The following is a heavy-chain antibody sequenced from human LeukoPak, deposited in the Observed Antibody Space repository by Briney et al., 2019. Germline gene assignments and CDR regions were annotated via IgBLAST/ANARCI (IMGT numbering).Heavy chain of an antibody. D-gene: IGHD4-11*01. CDR1: GGTFSSYA. V-gene: IGHV1-69*13. CDR3: ASTTVSTSDAFDI. CDR2: IIPIFGTA. J-gene: IGHJ3*02. Sequence: AASVKVSCKASGGTFSSYAISWVRQAPGQGLEWMGGIIPIFGTANYAQKFQGRVTITVDESTSTAYMELSSLRSEDTAVYYCASTTVSTSDAFDIWGQGTMVTVSS.